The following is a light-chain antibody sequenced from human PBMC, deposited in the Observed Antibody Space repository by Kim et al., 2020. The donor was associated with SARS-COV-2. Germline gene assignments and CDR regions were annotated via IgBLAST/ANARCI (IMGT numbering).Light chain of an antibody. CDR3: MQGTPLTPT. V-gene: IGKV2-30*02. Sequence: PPSISCRSRQILVHSDGNTYLCWFQKRPGQSPLSLIYKVHNRYSVVPDRFSGSVSVTDFTLKISRVYAEDVGVYYCMQGTPLTPTFVEGTKVDIK. CDR2: KVH. CDR1: QILVHSDGNTY. J-gene: IGKJ1*01.